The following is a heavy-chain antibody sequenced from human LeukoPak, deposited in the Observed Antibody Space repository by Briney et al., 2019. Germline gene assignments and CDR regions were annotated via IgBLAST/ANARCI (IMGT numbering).Heavy chain of an antibody. J-gene: IGHJ3*02. D-gene: IGHD6-19*01. V-gene: IGHV3-21*01. Sequence: GGSLRLSSAASGFTFSSYSMNWVRQAPGKGLEWVSSISSSSSYIYYADSVKGRFTISRDNAKNSLYLQMNSLRAEDTAVYYCARGRGAVAGSDAFDIWGQGTMVTVSS. CDR1: GFTFSSYS. CDR2: ISSSSSYI. CDR3: ARGRGAVAGSDAFDI.